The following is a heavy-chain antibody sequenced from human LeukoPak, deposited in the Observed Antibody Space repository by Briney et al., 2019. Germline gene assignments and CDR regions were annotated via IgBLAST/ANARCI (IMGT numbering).Heavy chain of an antibody. CDR3: ARVSIGWSLFYFDS. Sequence: GSLRLSCTAPGFIFSDHYMEWVRQAPGKGLEWVGRTRIKAKSYTTEYAPSVKGRFTSSRDASMTSLYLQISSLKTEGPAVYFCARVSIGWSLFYFDSWGQGTQVTVSS. J-gene: IGHJ4*02. V-gene: IGHV3-72*01. CDR1: GFIFSDHY. D-gene: IGHD3-3*01. CDR2: TRIKAKSYTT.